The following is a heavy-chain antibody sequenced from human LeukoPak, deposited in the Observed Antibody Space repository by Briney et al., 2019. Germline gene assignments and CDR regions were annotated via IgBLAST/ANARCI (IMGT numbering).Heavy chain of an antibody. Sequence: PSETLSLTCTVSGGSISSYYWSWIRQPPGKGLEWIGYIYYSGSTDYNPSLKSRVTISVDTSKNQFSLKLSSVTAADTAVYYCARDTALLDYYDSSGYYYGRPGGLPYWGQGTLVTVSS. D-gene: IGHD3-22*01. J-gene: IGHJ4*02. V-gene: IGHV4-59*01. CDR2: IYYSGST. CDR3: ARDTALLDYYDSSGYYYGRPGGLPY. CDR1: GGSISSYY.